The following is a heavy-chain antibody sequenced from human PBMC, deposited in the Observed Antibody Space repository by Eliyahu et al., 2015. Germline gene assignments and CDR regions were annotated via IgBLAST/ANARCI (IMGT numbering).Heavy chain of an antibody. D-gene: IGHD4-17*01. CDR2: IPLSGTT. Sequence: QVQLQESGPGLVKPSETLSLXCTVSGGSISNYYXSWXRQPPVKGLEWIGYIPLSGTTNYNPSLKSRVTISIDTSKNQFSLNLRSVTAADTAVYYCAKYGDYLNWGQGTLVTVSS. V-gene: IGHV4-59*01. CDR3: AKYGDYLN. CDR1: GGSISNYY. J-gene: IGHJ4*02.